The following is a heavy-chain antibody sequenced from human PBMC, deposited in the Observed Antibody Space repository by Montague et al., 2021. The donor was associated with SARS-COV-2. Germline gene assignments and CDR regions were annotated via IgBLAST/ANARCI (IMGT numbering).Heavy chain of an antibody. Sequence: TLSLTCTVSGGSISNGGYYCSWIRQPPGKGLEWIGYMYDSGSTYYNPSLTSRVSMPLDTSKNQFSLKLSSVTAADTAVYYCARGDGVVVAAPYIWGQGTMVTVSS. CDR2: MYDSGST. CDR1: GGSISNGGYY. D-gene: IGHD2-15*01. J-gene: IGHJ3*02. CDR3: ARGDGVVVAAPYI. V-gene: IGHV4-31*03.